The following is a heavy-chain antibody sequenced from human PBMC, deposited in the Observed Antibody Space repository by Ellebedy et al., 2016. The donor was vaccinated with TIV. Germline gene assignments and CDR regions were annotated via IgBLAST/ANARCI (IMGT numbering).Heavy chain of an antibody. D-gene: IGHD5-18*01. CDR2: ISGSGNST. CDR3: AKGNTAMVMHFDY. Sequence: GESLKISCAASGSTFSSYAMSWVRQAPEKGLEWVSGISGSGNSTDYADSVKGRFTISRDNSKNTQYLQMTSLRGDDTVVYYCAKGNTAMVMHFDYWGQGTLVTVSS. CDR1: GSTFSSYA. J-gene: IGHJ4*02. V-gene: IGHV3-23*01.